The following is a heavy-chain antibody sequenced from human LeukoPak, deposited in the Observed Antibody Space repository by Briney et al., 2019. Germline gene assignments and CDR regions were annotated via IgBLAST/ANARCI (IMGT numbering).Heavy chain of an antibody. CDR3: ARHQCSGDRCKSVDWFDP. Sequence: PSETLSLTCTISGGSVSSSSFHWGWIRQPPGKGLEWIGSIYYSGTTYYNPSLQSRVTVSVDTSNNQFSLKMESVSAADTAIYYCARHQCSGDRCKSVDWFDPWGQGILVTVSS. V-gene: IGHV4-39*01. J-gene: IGHJ5*02. CDR1: GGSVSSSSFH. D-gene: IGHD2-15*01. CDR2: IYYSGTT.